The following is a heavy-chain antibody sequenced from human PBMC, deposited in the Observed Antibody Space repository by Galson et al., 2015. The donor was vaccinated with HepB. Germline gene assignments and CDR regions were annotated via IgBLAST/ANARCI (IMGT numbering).Heavy chain of an antibody. D-gene: IGHD5-12*01. CDR1: GFTFSNYG. J-gene: IGHJ4*02. CDR3: AKDPYLYSALAGTLAGFDY. CDR2: IACDGSNK. Sequence: SLRLSCAASGFTFSNYGMHWVRQAPGKGLEWVSVIACDGSNKYSADSVKGRFTICRDNSKNTPYQQKNSLRAEDTALYYCAKDPYLYSALAGTLAGFDYWGQRTLVTVSS. V-gene: IGHV3-30*18.